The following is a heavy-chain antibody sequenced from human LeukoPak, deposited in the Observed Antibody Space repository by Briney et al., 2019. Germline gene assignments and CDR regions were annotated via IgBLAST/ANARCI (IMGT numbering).Heavy chain of an antibody. J-gene: IGHJ4*02. CDR2: ISYDGSNK. D-gene: IGHD6-19*01. CDR3: AKDSVAGINY. Sequence: GRSLRLSCAASGFTFSSYGMHWVRQAPGKRLEWVAVISYDGSNKYYADSVKGRFTISRDNSKNTLYLQMNSLRAEDTAVYYCAKDSVAGINYWGQGTLVTVSS. V-gene: IGHV3-30*18. CDR1: GFTFSSYG.